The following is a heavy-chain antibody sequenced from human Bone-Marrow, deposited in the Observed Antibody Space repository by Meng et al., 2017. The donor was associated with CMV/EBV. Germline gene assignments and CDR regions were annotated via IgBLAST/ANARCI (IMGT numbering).Heavy chain of an antibody. CDR3: ARGGVVPAAILNY. D-gene: IGHD2-2*02. Sequence: SETLSLTCTVSGGSISSYYWSWIRQPPGKGLEWIGYIYYSGSTNYNPSLKSRVTISVDTSKNQFSLKLSSVTAADTAVYYCARGGVVPAAILNYWGQGTLVTVS. CDR1: GGSISSYY. J-gene: IGHJ4*02. CDR2: IYYSGST. V-gene: IGHV4-59*01.